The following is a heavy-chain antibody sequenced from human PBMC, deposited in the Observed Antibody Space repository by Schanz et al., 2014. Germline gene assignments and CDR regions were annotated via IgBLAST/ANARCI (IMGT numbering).Heavy chain of an antibody. CDR3: AREWSSFDY. D-gene: IGHD3-10*01. V-gene: IGHV4-59*02. Sequence: QVQLQESGPGLVKPSETLSLTCTVSGGSVSTYKWGWIRQPPGKGLEYIGLISYGGLSDYNPSLKSRVTISLDTYKDQFSLNLNSVTAADTAVYYCAREWSSFDYWGQGALVSVSS. CDR1: GGSVSTYK. CDR2: ISYGGLS. J-gene: IGHJ4*02.